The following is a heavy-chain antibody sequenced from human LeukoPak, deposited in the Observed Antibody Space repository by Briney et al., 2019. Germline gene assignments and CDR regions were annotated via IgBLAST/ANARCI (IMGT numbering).Heavy chain of an antibody. J-gene: IGHJ5*02. CDR1: GGSISSYY. V-gene: IGHV4-4*07. Sequence: SETLSLTCTVSGGSISSYYWSWIRQPAGKGLEWIGCIYTSGSTNYSPSLKSRVTMSVDTSKNQFSLKLSSVTAADTAVYYCARDQKGYCSSTSCYKYHWFDPWGQGTLVTVSS. CDR3: ARDQKGYCSSTSCYKYHWFDP. D-gene: IGHD2-2*02. CDR2: IYTSGST.